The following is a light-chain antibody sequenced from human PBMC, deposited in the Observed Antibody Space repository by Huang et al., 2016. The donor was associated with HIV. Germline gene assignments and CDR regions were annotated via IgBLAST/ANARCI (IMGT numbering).Light chain of an antibody. V-gene: IGKV2-28*01. CDR3: MQALQSRT. CDR1: QSLLHSNGYNY. Sequence: DIEMTQSPLSLPVTPGEPASISCRSSQSLLHSNGYNYLDWYLQKPGQSPQLLISLGSNRASGVPDRFSGSGSGTEFTLKSSRVEAEDVGVYYCMQALQSRTFGQGTKVEIK. J-gene: IGKJ1*01. CDR2: LGS.